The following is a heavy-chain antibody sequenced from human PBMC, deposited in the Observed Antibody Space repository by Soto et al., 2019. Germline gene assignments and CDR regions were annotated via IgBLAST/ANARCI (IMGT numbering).Heavy chain of an antibody. V-gene: IGHV4-59*01. D-gene: IGHD2-15*01. CDR2: IYYSGST. Sequence: SEILSLTCTVSGGSISSYYLSWIRQPPGKGLEWIGYIYYSGSTNYNPSLKSRVTISVDTSKNQFSLKLSSVTAADTAVYYCARGVVVVVAATSLDAFDIWGQGTMVTVSS. CDR3: ARGVVVVVAATSLDAFDI. CDR1: GGSISSYY. J-gene: IGHJ3*02.